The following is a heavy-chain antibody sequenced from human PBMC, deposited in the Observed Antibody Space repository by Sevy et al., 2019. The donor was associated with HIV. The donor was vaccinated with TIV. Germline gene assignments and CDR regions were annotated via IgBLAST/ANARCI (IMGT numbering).Heavy chain of an antibody. CDR1: GFTFSSYA. CDR2: ISGSGGST. CDR3: ANFVTTYYYDSSGEPYFDY. Sequence: GGSLRLSCAASGFTFSSYAMSWVRQAPGKGLEWVSAISGSGGSTYYADSVKGRFTISRDNSKNTLYLPMNSLRAEDTAVYYCANFVTTYYYDSSGEPYFDYWGQGTLVTVSS. J-gene: IGHJ4*02. V-gene: IGHV3-23*01. D-gene: IGHD3-22*01.